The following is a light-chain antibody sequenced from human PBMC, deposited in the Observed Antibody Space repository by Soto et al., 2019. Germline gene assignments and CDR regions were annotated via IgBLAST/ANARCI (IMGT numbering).Light chain of an antibody. CDR1: QAVNTR. V-gene: IGKV3-11*01. Sequence: YPGTPSWSPDDKKTLSCRASQAVNTRLAWYQHKPGQAPRLLIYLASNRAAGVPARFSGSGSGTDFTLTISDVEPEDFTVYYCRQPPSWPRPFGQGTKAAIK. CDR3: RQPPSWPRP. J-gene: IGKJ1*01. CDR2: LAS.